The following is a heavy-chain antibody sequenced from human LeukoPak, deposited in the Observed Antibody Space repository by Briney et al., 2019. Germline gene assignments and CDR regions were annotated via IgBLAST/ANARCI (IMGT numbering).Heavy chain of an antibody. D-gene: IGHD3-22*01. CDR1: GGSISSYY. Sequence: SETLSLTCTVSGGSISSYYWSWIRQPPGKGLEWIGYIYYSGSTYYNPSLRSRITISVDTSKNQFSLKLSSVTAADTAVYYCARDLGGGNYETLLYWGQGTLVTVSS. J-gene: IGHJ4*02. V-gene: IGHV4-59*06. CDR2: IYYSGST. CDR3: ARDLGGGNYETLLY.